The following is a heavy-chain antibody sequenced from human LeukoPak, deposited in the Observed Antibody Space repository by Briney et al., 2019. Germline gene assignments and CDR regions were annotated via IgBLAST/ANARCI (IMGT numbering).Heavy chain of an antibody. J-gene: IGHJ5*02. CDR3: ARGPKSYAAYNWFDP. Sequence: SETLSLTCTVSGGSISSSSYYWGWIRQPPGKGLEWIGSIYYSGSTYYNPSLKSRVTISVDTSKNQFSLKLSSVTAADTAVYYCARGPKSYAAYNWFDPWGQGTLVTVSS. CDR1: GGSISSSSYY. V-gene: IGHV4-39*07. D-gene: IGHD3-16*02. CDR2: IYYSGST.